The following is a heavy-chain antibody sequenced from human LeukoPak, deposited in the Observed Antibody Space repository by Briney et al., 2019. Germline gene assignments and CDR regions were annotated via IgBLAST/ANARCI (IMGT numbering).Heavy chain of an antibody. CDR3: ARVYSVGLYYFEY. CDR2: INQNSYTI. V-gene: IGHV3-11*04. D-gene: IGHD3/OR15-3a*01. CDR1: GFTFGDYY. J-gene: IGHJ4*02. Sequence: GGSLTLPCAASGFTFGDYYMTWIRQAPGKGLEWISNINQNSYTIYYADSVKGRFTISRDNAKNSLYLQMNSLKAEDTAVYYCARVYSVGLYYFEYWGQGSLVPVSS.